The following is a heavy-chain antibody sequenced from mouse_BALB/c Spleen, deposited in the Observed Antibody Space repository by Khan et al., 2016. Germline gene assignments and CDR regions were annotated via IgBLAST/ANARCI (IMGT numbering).Heavy chain of an antibody. CDR2: INPDSGTI. CDR3: ANASYYGCRGT. J-gene: IGHJ3*01. V-gene: IGHV4-1*02. D-gene: IGHD1-1*01. Sequence: EVKLLESGGGLVQPGGSLKVSCAASGFDFSRYWMSGVWPAPGKVQEWIGEINPDSGTINYTPSIKAKFIISRYNANNTLYLQMSKVRSEETALYYCANASYYGCRGTWGQGAMVTVSA. CDR1: GFDFSRYW.